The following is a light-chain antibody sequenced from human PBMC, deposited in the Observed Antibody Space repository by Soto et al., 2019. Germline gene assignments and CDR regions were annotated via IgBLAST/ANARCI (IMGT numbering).Light chain of an antibody. J-gene: IGLJ1*01. CDR3: CSYAGSHTFV. V-gene: IGLV2-11*01. Sequence: QSVLTQPRSVSGSPGQSVTISCTGTSSDVGGYNFVSWYQQYPGKAPKFMIYDVSKRPSGVPDRFSGSKSGNTASLTISGLLAEDGADYCCSYAGSHTFVFGTGTKLTVL. CDR1: SSDVGGYNF. CDR2: DVS.